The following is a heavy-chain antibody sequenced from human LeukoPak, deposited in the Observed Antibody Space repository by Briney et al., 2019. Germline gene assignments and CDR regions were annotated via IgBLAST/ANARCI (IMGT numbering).Heavy chain of an antibody. D-gene: IGHD6-6*01. V-gene: IGHV4-59*01. CDR2: IYYSGST. Sequence: SETLSLTCTVSGGSISSYYWSWIRQPPGKGLEWIGYIYYSGSTNYNPSLKSRVTISVDTSKSQFSLKLSSVTAADTAVYYCARGVEYSSSSGLGYWGQGTLVTVSS. CDR3: ARGVEYSSSSGLGY. CDR1: GGSISSYY. J-gene: IGHJ4*02.